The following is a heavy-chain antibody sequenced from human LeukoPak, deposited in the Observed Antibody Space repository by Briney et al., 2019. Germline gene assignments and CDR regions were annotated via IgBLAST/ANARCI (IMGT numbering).Heavy chain of an antibody. CDR3: ARALTPKQQLVPVDY. CDR2: ISAYNGDT. V-gene: IGHV1-18*01. J-gene: IGHJ4*02. Sequence: GASVKVSCKASGYMFTSYGISWVRQAPGQGLEWMGWISAYNGDTEYSHKFQGRVTMTTDTSISTAYMDLSRLRSDDTAVYYCARALTPKQQLVPVDYWGQGTLVTVSS. CDR1: GYMFTSYG. D-gene: IGHD6-13*01.